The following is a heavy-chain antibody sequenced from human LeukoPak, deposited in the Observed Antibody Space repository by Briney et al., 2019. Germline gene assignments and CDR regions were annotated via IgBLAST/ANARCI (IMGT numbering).Heavy chain of an antibody. CDR2: INHSGST. J-gene: IGHJ5*02. Sequence: PSETLSLTCAVYGGSFSAYYWSWIRQPPGKGLEWIGEINHSGSTNYNPSLRSRVTISVDTSKNQFSLKLSSVTAADTAVYYCARVAVTIFGVVIIPDNWFDPWGQGTLVTVSS. D-gene: IGHD3-3*01. CDR1: GGSFSAYY. CDR3: ARVAVTIFGVVIIPDNWFDP. V-gene: IGHV4-34*01.